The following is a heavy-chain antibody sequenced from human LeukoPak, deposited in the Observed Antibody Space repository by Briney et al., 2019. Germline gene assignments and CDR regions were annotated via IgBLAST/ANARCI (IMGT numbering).Heavy chain of an antibody. D-gene: IGHD3-10*01. CDR3: ARGHYGSGSYDY. CDR2: INAGNGNT. J-gene: IGHJ4*02. CDR1: GYTFTSYA. V-gene: IGHV1-3*01. Sequence: GASVNVSCKASGYTFTSYAMHWVRQAPGQRREWMGWINAGNGNTKYSQKFQGRVTITRDTSASTAYMELSSLRSEDTAVYYCARGHYGSGSYDYWGQGTLVTVSS.